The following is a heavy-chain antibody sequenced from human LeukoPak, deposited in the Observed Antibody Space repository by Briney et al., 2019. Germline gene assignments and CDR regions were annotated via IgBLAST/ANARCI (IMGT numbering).Heavy chain of an antibody. V-gene: IGHV1-46*01. J-gene: IGHJ6*03. CDR1: GYTFTSYY. CDR3: ARDSWEYQLLRARDYYYYMDG. Sequence: ASVKVSCKASGYTFTSYYMHWVRQAPGQGLEWMGIINPSGGSTSYAQKFQGRVTMTRDMSTSTDYMELSSLRSDDTAVYYCARDSWEYQLLRARDYYYYMDGWGKGTTVTISS. CDR2: INPSGGST. D-gene: IGHD2-2*01.